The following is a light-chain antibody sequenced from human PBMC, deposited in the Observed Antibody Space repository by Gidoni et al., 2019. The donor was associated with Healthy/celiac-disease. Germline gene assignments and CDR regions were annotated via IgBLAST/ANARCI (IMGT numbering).Light chain of an antibody. CDR3: SSHAGSTRV. CDR1: SSDVGGYNY. V-gene: IGLV2-8*01. CDR2: EVS. Sequence: ALNQPPPAAGSPGQSVTISCTGTSSDVGGYNYVSWYQQHPGKAPKLMIYEVSKRPSGVPDRFSGSKSGNTASLTVSGLQAEDEADYYCSSHAGSTRVFGGGTKLTVL. J-gene: IGLJ2*01.